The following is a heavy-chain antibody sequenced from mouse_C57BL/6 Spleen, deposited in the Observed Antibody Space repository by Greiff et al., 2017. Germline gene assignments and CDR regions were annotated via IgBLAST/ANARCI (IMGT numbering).Heavy chain of an antibody. Sequence: EVQLVESGGGLVQPGGSLKLSCAASGFTFSDYYMYWVRQTPEKRLEWVAYISNGGGSTYYPDTVKGRFTISRDNAKNTLYLQMSRLKSEDTAMYYCARESNYLDYWGQGTTLTVSS. CDR2: ISNGGGST. V-gene: IGHV5-12*01. J-gene: IGHJ2*01. D-gene: IGHD5-1*01. CDR1: GFTFSDYY. CDR3: ARESNYLDY.